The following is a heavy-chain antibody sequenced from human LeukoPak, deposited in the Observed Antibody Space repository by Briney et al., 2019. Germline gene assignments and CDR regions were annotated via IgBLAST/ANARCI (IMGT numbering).Heavy chain of an antibody. V-gene: IGHV1-8*01. J-gene: IGHJ4*02. Sequence: ASVKVSCKASGYTFTSYDINWVRQATGQGLEWMGWMNPNSGNTGYAQKFQGRVTMTRNTSISTAYMELSSLRSEDTAVYYCARVKRYYGSGSYYPGGLGYWGQGTLVTVSS. CDR3: ARVKRYYGSGSYYPGGLGY. CDR2: MNPNSGNT. CDR1: GYTFTSYD. D-gene: IGHD3-10*01.